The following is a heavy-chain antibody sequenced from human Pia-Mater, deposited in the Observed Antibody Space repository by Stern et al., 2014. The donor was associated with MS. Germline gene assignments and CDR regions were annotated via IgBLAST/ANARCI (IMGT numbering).Heavy chain of an antibody. D-gene: IGHD5-24*01. J-gene: IGHJ4*02. V-gene: IGHV4-30-4*01. CDR3: SRDADGYSLVFGY. CDR2: ITYSGTT. CDR1: GGSISSAEYY. Sequence: VQLEESGPGLVKPSQTLSLTCAVTGGSISSAEYYWSWIRQSPGKGLAWIGYITYSGTTYYNPSLKSRVTISVDTSKNQFSLKLRSVTAADTAVYYCSRDADGYSLVFGYWGRGTLVTVSS.